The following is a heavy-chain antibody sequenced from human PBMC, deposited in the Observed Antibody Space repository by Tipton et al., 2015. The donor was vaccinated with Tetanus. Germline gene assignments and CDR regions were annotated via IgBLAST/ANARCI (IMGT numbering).Heavy chain of an antibody. CDR1: GYTFTQYY. CDR2: INPKGSTT. Sequence: QLVQSGAEVKKPGASVKLSCKTSGYTFTQYYLHWVRQAPGQGLEWMGIINPKGSTTGYSQKFQGRFTMTRDTSTSTLFMELTSLTSDDTAVYFCARGFYYMDVWGQGTTVTVSS. J-gene: IGHJ6*03. V-gene: IGHV1-46*01. CDR3: ARGFYYMDV.